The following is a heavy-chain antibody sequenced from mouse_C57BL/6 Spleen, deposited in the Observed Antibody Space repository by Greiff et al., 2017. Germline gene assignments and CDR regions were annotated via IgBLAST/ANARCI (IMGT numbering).Heavy chain of an antibody. Sequence: EVQLQQSGAELVKPGASVKLSCTASGFNIKDYYMPWVKQRTEQGLEWIGRIDPEDGETKYAPKFQGKATITADTSSNTAYLQLSSLTSEDTAVYYCAPDSSGYWFAYWGQGTLVTVSA. CDR3: APDSSGYWFAY. J-gene: IGHJ3*01. CDR1: GFNIKDYY. CDR2: IDPEDGET. D-gene: IGHD3-2*02. V-gene: IGHV14-2*01.